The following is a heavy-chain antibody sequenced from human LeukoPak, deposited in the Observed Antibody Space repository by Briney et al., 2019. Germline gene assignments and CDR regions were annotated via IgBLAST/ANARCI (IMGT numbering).Heavy chain of an antibody. CDR3: AREGLDLYYFDY. J-gene: IGHJ4*02. CDR1: GGSISSYY. CDR2: IYYSGST. Sequence: NPSETLSLTCTVSGGSISSYYWSWIRQPPGKGLEWLGYIYYSGSTNYNPSLKSRVTISVDTSKNQFSLKLSSVTAADTAVYYCAREGLDLYYFDYWGQGTLVTVSS. V-gene: IGHV4-59*01.